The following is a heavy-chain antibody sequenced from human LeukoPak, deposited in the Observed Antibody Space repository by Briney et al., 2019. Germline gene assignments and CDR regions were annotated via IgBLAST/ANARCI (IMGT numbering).Heavy chain of an antibody. J-gene: IGHJ4*02. CDR3: TKDRSGSSSQGLDY. CDR1: GFIFSSYD. Sequence: GGSLRLSCAASGFIFSSYDMHWVRQAPGEGLVWVAFIRYDGTNKYYADSVKGRFTISRDNSKNTLSLQMNSLRAEDTAVYYCTKDRSGSSSQGLDYWGQGTLVTVSS. V-gene: IGHV3-30*02. D-gene: IGHD1-26*01. CDR2: IRYDGTNK.